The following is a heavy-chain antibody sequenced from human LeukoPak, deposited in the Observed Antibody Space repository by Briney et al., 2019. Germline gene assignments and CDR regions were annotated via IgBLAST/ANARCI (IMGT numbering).Heavy chain of an antibody. J-gene: IGHJ4*02. CDR3: VTGLLETANY. CDR2: IKSDGTTT. D-gene: IGHD1-1*01. Sequence: GGSLRLSCAASGFTFSNYWVHWVRQVPGKGLVWVARIKSDGTTTSYAESVKGRFTISRDNAKKTLYLQMNSLRDEDTAVYYCVTGLLETANYWGQGTLVTVSS. V-gene: IGHV3-74*01. CDR1: GFTFSNYW.